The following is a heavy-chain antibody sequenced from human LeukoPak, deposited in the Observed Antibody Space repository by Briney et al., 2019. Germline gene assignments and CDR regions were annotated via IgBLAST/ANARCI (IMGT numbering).Heavy chain of an antibody. CDR1: GLTFRTYG. J-gene: IGHJ4*02. CDR2: IWYDGSNK. Sequence: PGRSLRLSCVTSGLTFRTYGMHWVRQAPGKGLEWVAVIWYDGSNKRYGDSVKGRFTISRDNSKNTLYLQMDSLRAEDSAVYYCATGPRYYDISPPEYWGQGTLVTVSS. D-gene: IGHD3-9*01. CDR3: ATGPRYYDISPPEY. V-gene: IGHV3-33*01.